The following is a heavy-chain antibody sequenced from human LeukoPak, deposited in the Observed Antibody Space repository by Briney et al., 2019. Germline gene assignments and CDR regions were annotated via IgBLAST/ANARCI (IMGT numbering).Heavy chain of an antibody. CDR2: INSDGSST. Sequence: GGSLRLSCAASGFTFSSYGMHWVRQAPGKGLVWLSRINSDGSSTSYADSVKGRFTISRDNAKNTLYLQMNSLRAEDTAVYYCARHKVSEQPPTGWGQGTLVTVSS. V-gene: IGHV3-74*01. CDR1: GFTFSSYG. J-gene: IGHJ4*02. CDR3: ARHKVSEQPPTG.